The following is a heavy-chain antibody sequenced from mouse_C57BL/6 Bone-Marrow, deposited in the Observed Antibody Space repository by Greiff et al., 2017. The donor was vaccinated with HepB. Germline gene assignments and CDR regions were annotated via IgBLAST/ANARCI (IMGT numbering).Heavy chain of an antibody. Sequence: EVQLVESGEGLVKPGGSLKLSCAASGFTFSSYAMSWVRQTPEKRLEWVAYISSGGDYIYYADTVKGRFTISRDNARNTLYLQMSSLKSEDTAMYYCARDFYYYGSSYFAYWGQGTLVTVSA. V-gene: IGHV5S21*01. D-gene: IGHD1-1*01. CDR3: ARDFYYYGSSYFAY. CDR1: GFTFSSYA. J-gene: IGHJ3*01. CDR2: ISSGGDYI.